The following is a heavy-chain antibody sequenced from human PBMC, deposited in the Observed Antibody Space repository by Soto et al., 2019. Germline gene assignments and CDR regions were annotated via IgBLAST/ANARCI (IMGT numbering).Heavy chain of an antibody. J-gene: IGHJ4*02. CDR3: ARRHAPRYSSGNNYFDF. CDR1: SGSIFSGSYH. CDR2: INYSGST. Sequence: TVSSGSIFSGSYHWGWIRQPPGKGLEWIGAINYSGSTYYNPSLKSRVTISVDTSKNQFSLILSSVTAADTAVYFCARRHAPRYSSGNNYFDFWGQGTLVTVSS. D-gene: IGHD6-19*01. V-gene: IGHV4-39*01.